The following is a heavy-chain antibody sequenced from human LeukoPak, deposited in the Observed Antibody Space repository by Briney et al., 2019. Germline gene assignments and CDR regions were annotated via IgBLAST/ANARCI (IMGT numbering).Heavy chain of an antibody. J-gene: IGHJ5*02. CDR1: GFIFTSYW. CDR3: ARHGSSSFWFDP. Sequence: GXSLQISCQGSGFIFTSYWIGGVRQVPGKGLEWMGIIYPGASDTRYSPSFQGQVTISADKSISTAYLQWSSLKASDTAMYYCARHGSSSFWFDPWGQGTLVTVSS. CDR2: IYPGASDT. V-gene: IGHV5-51*01. D-gene: IGHD6-6*01.